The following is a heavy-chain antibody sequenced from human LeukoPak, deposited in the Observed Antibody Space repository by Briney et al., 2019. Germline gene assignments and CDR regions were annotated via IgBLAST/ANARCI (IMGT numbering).Heavy chain of an antibody. J-gene: IGHJ4*02. V-gene: IGHV4-34*01. Sequence: SETLSLTCAVYGGSFSGYYWSWIRQPPGKGLEWIGEINHSGSTNYNLSLKSRVTISVDTSKNQFSLKLSSVTAADTAVYYCAASSTVPFDYWGQGTLVTVSS. CDR1: GGSFSGYY. CDR3: AASSTVPFDY. CDR2: INHSGST. D-gene: IGHD4-11*01.